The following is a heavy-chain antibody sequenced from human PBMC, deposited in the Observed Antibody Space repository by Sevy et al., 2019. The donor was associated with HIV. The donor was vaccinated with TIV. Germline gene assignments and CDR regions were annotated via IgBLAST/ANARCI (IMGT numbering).Heavy chain of an antibody. CDR3: TTDREYSDFKGGFDY. D-gene: IGHD4-17*01. J-gene: IGHJ4*02. Sequence: GGSLRLSCAASGFTFSNAWMSWVRQAPGKGLEWVGRIKSKTEGETTDYAAPVKGRFTISRDDSKNTLYLQMNILKSADTAVYYCTTDREYSDFKGGFDYWGRGALVTVSS. V-gene: IGHV3-15*01. CDR2: IKSKTEGETT. CDR1: GFTFSNAW.